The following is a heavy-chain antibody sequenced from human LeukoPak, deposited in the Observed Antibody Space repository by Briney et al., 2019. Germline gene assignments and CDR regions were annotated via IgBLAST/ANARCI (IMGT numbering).Heavy chain of an antibody. J-gene: IGHJ6*02. V-gene: IGHV4-31*03. CDR2: ISYSGST. CDR1: GGSISSDGHY. CDR3: ARSSLPRIYGYSMDV. Sequence: SETLSLTCTVSGGSISSDGHYWSWIRQHPGKGLEWFGYISYSGSTYYNPSLKSRVIMSLDTSKNQFSLKLSSVTAADTAVYYCARSSLPRIYGYSMDVWGQGTTVTVSS. D-gene: IGHD5-24*01.